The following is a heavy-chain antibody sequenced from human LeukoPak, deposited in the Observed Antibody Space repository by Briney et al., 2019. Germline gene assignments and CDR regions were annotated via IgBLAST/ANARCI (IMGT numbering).Heavy chain of an antibody. CDR2: INPNSGGT. Sequence: GASVKVSCKASGYTFTGYYMHRVRQAPGQGLEWMGWINPNSGGTNYAQKLRGRVTMTRDTSISTAYMELSRLRSDDTAVYYCARRGYCSSTSCYGINMDVWGKGTTVTVSS. CDR1: GYTFTGYY. V-gene: IGHV1-2*02. CDR3: ARRGYCSSTSCYGINMDV. J-gene: IGHJ6*03. D-gene: IGHD2-2*01.